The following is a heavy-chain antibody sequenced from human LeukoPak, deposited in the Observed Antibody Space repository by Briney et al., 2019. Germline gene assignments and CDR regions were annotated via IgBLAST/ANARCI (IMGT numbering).Heavy chain of an antibody. D-gene: IGHD3-22*01. V-gene: IGHV1-2*02. J-gene: IGHJ4*02. CDR2: INPNSGGT. Sequence: ASVKVSCKASGYTFTGYYMHWVRQAPGQGLEWMGWINPNSGGTNYAQKFQGRVTMTRDTSISTAYMELSRLRSDDTAVYYCARPHYYYDSSGYLDYWGQGTLVTVSS. CDR1: GYTFTGYY. CDR3: ARPHYYYDSSGYLDY.